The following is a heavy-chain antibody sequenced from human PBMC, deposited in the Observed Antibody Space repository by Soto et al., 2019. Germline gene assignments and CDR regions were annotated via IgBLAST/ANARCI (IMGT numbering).Heavy chain of an antibody. Sequence: QVHLVQSGAEVKKPGASVKISCKASGYTLTSYGISWVRQAPGQGLEWMGWISPYTGGTKNSQRLQGRVTLTTDTPTNTAYMELRSLRSDDTAVYYCARSLGYCSTTSCHDHYYCGMDVWGQGTTVSVSS. CDR2: ISPYTGGT. CDR3: ARSLGYCSTTSCHDHYYCGMDV. CDR1: GYTLTSYG. J-gene: IGHJ6*02. D-gene: IGHD2-2*01. V-gene: IGHV1-18*01.